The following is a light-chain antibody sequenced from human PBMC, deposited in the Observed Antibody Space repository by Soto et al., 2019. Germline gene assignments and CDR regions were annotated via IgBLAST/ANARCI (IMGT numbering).Light chain of an antibody. CDR1: QTINSY. Sequence: DIQMTQSPSSLSASIGDRVTITCRASQTINSYLNWYQLKPGQAPRLLINDAFSLQSGVPSRFSGSGSGTDFTLTITSLQPEDSATYYCQQSYRLPPTFGQGTNLEIK. V-gene: IGKV1-39*01. J-gene: IGKJ2*01. CDR2: DAF. CDR3: QQSYRLPPT.